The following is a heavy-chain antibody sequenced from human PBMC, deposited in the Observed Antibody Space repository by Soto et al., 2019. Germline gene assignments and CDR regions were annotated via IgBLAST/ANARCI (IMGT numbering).Heavy chain of an antibody. V-gene: IGHV3-30*18. CDR3: AKDQIAAAGTRFLPL. CDR1: GFTFSSYG. Sequence: QVQLVESGGGVVHPGRSLRLSCAASGFTFSSYGMHWVRQAPGKGLEWVAVISYDGSNKYYADSVKGRFTISRDNSKNTLYLQMNSLRAEDTAVYYCAKDQIAAAGTRFLPLWGQGTLVTVSS. CDR2: ISYDGSNK. J-gene: IGHJ4*02. D-gene: IGHD6-13*01.